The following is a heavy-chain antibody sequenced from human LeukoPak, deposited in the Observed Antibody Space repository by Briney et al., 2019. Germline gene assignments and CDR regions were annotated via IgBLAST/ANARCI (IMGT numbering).Heavy chain of an antibody. CDR1: GYTFTGYY. CDR3: ARDKGKYSGSYPLDY. CDR2: INPNSGGT. J-gene: IGHJ4*02. V-gene: IGHV1-2*02. D-gene: IGHD1-26*01. Sequence: GASVKVSCKASGYTFTGYYMHWVRQAPGQGLEWMGWINPNSGGTNYAQKFQGRVTMTRDTSISTAYMELSRLRSDDTAVYYCARDKGKYSGSYPLDYWGQGTLVTVSP.